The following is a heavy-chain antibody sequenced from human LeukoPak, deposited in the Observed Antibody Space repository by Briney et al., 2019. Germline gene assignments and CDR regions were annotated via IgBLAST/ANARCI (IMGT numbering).Heavy chain of an antibody. V-gene: IGHV3-74*01. D-gene: IGHD6-19*01. CDR2: INSDGSRT. J-gene: IGHJ4*02. Sequence: GGSLRLSCAASGFTFNNYWMHWVRQAPGKGLVWVSRINSDGSRTNYADSVKGRFTISRDNAKKTLYLQMNSLRAEDTAVYYCARSLSGWYNWGQGPLVTVSS. CDR3: ARSLSGWYN. CDR1: GFTFNNYW.